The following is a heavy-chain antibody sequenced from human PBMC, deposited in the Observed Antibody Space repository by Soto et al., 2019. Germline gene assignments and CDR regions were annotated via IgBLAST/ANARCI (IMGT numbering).Heavy chain of an antibody. J-gene: IGHJ4*02. V-gene: IGHV4-34*01. D-gene: IGHD5-12*01. Sequence: PSETLSLTCAVYGGSFSGYYWSWIRQPPGKGLEWIGEINHSGSTNYNPSLKSRFTISVDTSKNQFSLKLSSVTAADTAVYYCARGVATVVTSYFDYWGQGTLVTVSS. CDR1: GGSFSGYY. CDR3: ARGVATVVTSYFDY. CDR2: INHSGST.